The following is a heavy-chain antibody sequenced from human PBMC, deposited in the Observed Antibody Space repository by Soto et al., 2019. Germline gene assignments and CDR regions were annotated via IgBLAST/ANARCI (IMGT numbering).Heavy chain of an antibody. V-gene: IGHV2-5*02. CDR2: IYWDDDK. CDR3: AHWGTVGWPAGDRSWRWFDP. Sequence: SGPTLVNPTQTLTLTCTFSGFSLSTSGVGVGWIRQPPGKALEWLALIYWDDDKRYSPSLKSRLTITKDTSKNQVVLTMTNMDPVDTATYYCAHWGTVGWPAGDRSWRWFDPWGQGTLVTVSS. J-gene: IGHJ5*02. CDR1: GFSLSTSGVG. D-gene: IGHD7-27*01.